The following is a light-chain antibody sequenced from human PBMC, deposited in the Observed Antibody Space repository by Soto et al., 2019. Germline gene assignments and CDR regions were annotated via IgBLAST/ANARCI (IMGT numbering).Light chain of an antibody. CDR2: DAS. CDR1: QSVSSN. CDR3: QQYNNWLWT. J-gene: IGKJ1*01. Sequence: EIVMTQSPATLSVSPGERATLSCRASQSVSSNLAWYQQTPGQAPRLLIYDASTRATGIPARFSGSGSGTEFTLTISSLQSEHFAVYYCQQYNNWLWTFGQGTKVEIK. V-gene: IGKV3-15*01.